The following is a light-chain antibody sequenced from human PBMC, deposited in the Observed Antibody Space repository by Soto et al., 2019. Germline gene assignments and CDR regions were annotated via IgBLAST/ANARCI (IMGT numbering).Light chain of an antibody. Sequence: DIPLAQSPYSLSASVGDRVTITCRADQSISRYLNWYQQKPGRAPNLLIYSASTLQSGVPSRFSGSGSETDFTLTISSLQPEDVATYYCQQGYSAPWTFGQGTKVDIK. CDR1: QSISRY. V-gene: IGKV1-39*01. J-gene: IGKJ1*01. CDR3: QQGYSAPWT. CDR2: SAS.